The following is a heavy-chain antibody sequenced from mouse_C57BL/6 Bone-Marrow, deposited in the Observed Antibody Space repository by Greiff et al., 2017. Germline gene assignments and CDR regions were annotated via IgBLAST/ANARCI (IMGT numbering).Heavy chain of an antibody. CDR1: GFNIKDDY. Sequence: VQLQQSGAELVRPGASVKLSCTASGFNIKDDYMHWVKQRPEQGLEWIGWIDPENGDTESASKFQGKATITADTSSNTAYLHLSSLTSEDTAVYYCTTATVVPYWYFDVWGTGTTVTVSS. D-gene: IGHD1-1*01. CDR3: TTATVVPYWYFDV. CDR2: IDPENGDT. J-gene: IGHJ1*03. V-gene: IGHV14-4*01.